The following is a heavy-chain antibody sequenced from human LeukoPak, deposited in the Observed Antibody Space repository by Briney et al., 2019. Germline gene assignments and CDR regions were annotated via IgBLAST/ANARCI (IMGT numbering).Heavy chain of an antibody. CDR2: IYYSGST. Sequence: PSETLSLTCTVSGGSVSSYYWSWIRQPPGKGLEWIAYIYYSGSTKYDPSLKSRVTMSLDRSKNQFSLKLRSVTAADTAVYYCARLQVHCGGDCYTRWFDPWGQGTLVTVSS. V-gene: IGHV4-59*08. J-gene: IGHJ5*02. CDR1: GGSVSSYY. CDR3: ARLQVHCGGDCYTRWFDP. D-gene: IGHD2-21*02.